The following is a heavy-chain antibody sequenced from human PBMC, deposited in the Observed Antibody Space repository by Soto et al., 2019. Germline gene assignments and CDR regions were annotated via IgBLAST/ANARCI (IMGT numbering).Heavy chain of an antibody. CDR1: GFTFSSYS. CDR2: ISSSSSYI. CDR3: ARETCSSTSCYTPLYYYYGMDV. J-gene: IGHJ6*02. Sequence: GGSLRFSCAASGFTFSSYSMNWVRQAPGKGLEWVSSISSSSSYIYYADSVKGRFTISRDNAKNSLYLQMNSLRAEDTAVYYCARETCSSTSCYTPLYYYYGMDVWGQGTTVTVSS. D-gene: IGHD2-2*02. V-gene: IGHV3-21*01.